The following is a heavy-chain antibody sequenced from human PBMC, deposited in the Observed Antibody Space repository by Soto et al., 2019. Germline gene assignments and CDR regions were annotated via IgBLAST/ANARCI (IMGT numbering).Heavy chain of an antibody. V-gene: IGHV3-23*01. D-gene: IGHD3-10*01. CDR3: TKVVTMVRGVINYYYYYGMAV. CDR1: GFTFSSYA. J-gene: IGHJ6*04. CDR2: ISGSGGST. Sequence: EVQLLESGGGLVQPGGSLRLSCAASGFTFSSYAMSCVRQAPGKGLEWVSAISGSGGSTYYAESVKGRFTISRDNSKNTLYLQMNSLRAEKKAIYYCTKVVTMVRGVINYYYYYGMAVWGERTTVTVFS.